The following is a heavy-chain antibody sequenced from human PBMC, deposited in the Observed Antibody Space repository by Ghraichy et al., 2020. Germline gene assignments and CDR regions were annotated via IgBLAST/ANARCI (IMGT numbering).Heavy chain of an antibody. D-gene: IGHD5-18*01. CDR1: GGTFSSYT. CDR3: ARGGVQLWPHFDY. J-gene: IGHJ4*02. CDR2: IIPILGIA. Sequence: SVKVSCKASGGTFSSYTISWVRQAPGQGLEWMGRIIPILGIANYAQKFQGRVTITADKSTSTAYMELSSLRSEDTAVYYCARGGVQLWPHFDYWGQGTLVTVSS. V-gene: IGHV1-69*02.